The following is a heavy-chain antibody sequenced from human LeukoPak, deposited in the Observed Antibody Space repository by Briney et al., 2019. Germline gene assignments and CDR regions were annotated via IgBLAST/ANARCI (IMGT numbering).Heavy chain of an antibody. CDR2: ISGSGGST. CDR3: AKELAYAYYFDV. J-gene: IGHJ6*03. V-gene: IGHV3-23*01. Sequence: AGGSLRLSCAASGFTFSHYAMSWVRQAPGKGLEWVSGISGSGGSTYYADSVKGRSTVSRDNSKNTLYLQMTSLRVEDTAVYYCAKELAYAYYFDVWGKGTTVTVSS. CDR1: GFTFSHYA. D-gene: IGHD1-1*01.